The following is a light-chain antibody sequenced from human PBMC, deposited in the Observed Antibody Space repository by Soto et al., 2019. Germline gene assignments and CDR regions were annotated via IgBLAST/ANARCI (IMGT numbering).Light chain of an antibody. CDR3: QQYDTYPWT. V-gene: IGKV1-5*03. CDR2: KAS. J-gene: IGKJ1*01. CDR1: QSITSW. Sequence: DIQMTQSPSTLSASVGDRVTITCRASQSITSWLAWYQQRPGKAPKLLIHKASTLESGVPSRFSGSESGTEFTFTISSLQPDDFAIYYCQQYDTYPWTFGQGTKVEIK.